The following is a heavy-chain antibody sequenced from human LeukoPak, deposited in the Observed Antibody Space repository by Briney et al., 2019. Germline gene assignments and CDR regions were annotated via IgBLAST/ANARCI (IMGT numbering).Heavy chain of an antibody. J-gene: IGHJ5*02. Sequence: PGGSLRLSCAASGFTFSNYWMTWVRQAPGKGLEGVSSISSSSSYIYYADSVKGRFTIARDNAKNSLYLQMNSLRAEDTAVYYCARDRDYDILTGYYQNWFDPWGQGTLVTVSS. CDR1: GFTFSNYW. CDR3: ARDRDYDILTGYYQNWFDP. D-gene: IGHD3-9*01. V-gene: IGHV3-21*01. CDR2: ISSSSSYI.